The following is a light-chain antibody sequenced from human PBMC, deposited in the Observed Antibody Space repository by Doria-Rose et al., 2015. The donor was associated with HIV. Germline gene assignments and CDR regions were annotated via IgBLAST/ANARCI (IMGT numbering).Light chain of an antibody. J-gene: IGKJ1*01. CDR1: QSFSSTY. V-gene: IGKV3-20*01. Sequence: TQSPGTLSLSPGERATLSCRASQSFSSTYLAWYQQKPGQAPSLPIYDGSTRATGIPGRFSASGSGTDFTLTINRLEPEDFALYYCHQYGTSWTFGQGTKVEI. CDR3: HQYGTSWT. CDR2: DGS.